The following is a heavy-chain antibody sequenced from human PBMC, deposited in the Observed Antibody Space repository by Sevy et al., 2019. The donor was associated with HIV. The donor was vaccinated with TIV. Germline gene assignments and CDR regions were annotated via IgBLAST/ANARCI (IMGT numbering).Heavy chain of an antibody. Sequence: ASVKVSCKASGYTFTGYYMHWVRQAPGQGLEWMGWINPNSGGRNYAQKFQGRVTMTRDTSISTAYMELSRLRSDDTAVYYCARETLYSGYDSRYYYYGMDVWGQGTTVTVSS. CDR2: INPNSGGR. CDR1: GYTFTGYY. CDR3: ARETLYSGYDSRYYYYGMDV. D-gene: IGHD5-12*01. J-gene: IGHJ6*02. V-gene: IGHV1-2*02.